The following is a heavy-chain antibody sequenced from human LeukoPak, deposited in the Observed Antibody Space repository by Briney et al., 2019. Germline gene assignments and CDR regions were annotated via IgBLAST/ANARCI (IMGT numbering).Heavy chain of an antibody. V-gene: IGHV3-30*02. CDR2: IRHDGSSK. J-gene: IGHJ5*02. D-gene: IGHD7-27*01. CDR1: GFSFSTYG. Sequence: GGSLRLSCAASGFSFSTYGMHWVRQAPGKGLEWVAFIRHDGSSKYYADSVKGRFTISRDNSKNTLYLQMNSLRAEDTAVYYCAKDLWGENWFDPWGPGSLVIVSS. CDR3: AKDLWGENWFDP.